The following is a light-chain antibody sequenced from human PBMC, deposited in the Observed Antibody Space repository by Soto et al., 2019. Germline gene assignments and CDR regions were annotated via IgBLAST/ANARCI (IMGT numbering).Light chain of an antibody. CDR1: SGDVGGYNH. V-gene: IGLV2-14*01. CDR3: SSYASSTTLV. Sequence: QSVLTQPASVSGSPGQSITISCTGSSGDVGGYNHVSWYQQHPGKAPKLMIYDVRYRPSGVSNRFSGSKSGNTASLTISGLQAEDEADYYCSSYASSTTLVFGGGTKLTVL. CDR2: DVR. J-gene: IGLJ2*01.